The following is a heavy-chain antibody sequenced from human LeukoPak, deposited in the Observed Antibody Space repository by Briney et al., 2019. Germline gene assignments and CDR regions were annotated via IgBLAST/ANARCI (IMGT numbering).Heavy chain of an antibody. V-gene: IGHV3-30*02. CDR3: AKGGNYYYYYGMDV. CDR2: IRYDGSNK. J-gene: IGHJ6*02. D-gene: IGHD1-26*01. CDR1: GFTFSSYG. Sequence: GVSLRLSRAASGFTFSSYGMHWVRQAPGKGLEWVAFIRYDGSNKYYADSVKGRFTISRDNSKNTLYLQMNSLRAEDTAVYYCAKGGNYYYYYGMDVWGQGTTVTVSS.